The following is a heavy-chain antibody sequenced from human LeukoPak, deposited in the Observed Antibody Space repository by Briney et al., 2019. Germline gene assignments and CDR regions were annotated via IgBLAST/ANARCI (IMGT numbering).Heavy chain of an antibody. V-gene: IGHV3-21*01. CDR3: ARHVVAVGFDY. D-gene: IGHD3-22*01. J-gene: IGHJ4*02. CDR1: GFAFSSYS. CDR2: ITRSSSYI. Sequence: GGSLRLSCAASGFAFSSYSMNWVRQAPGKGLQWVSSITRSSSYIYYADSVKGRFTISRDNAKNSLYLQMNSLRAEDTAVYYCARHVVAVGFDYWGQGTLVTVSS.